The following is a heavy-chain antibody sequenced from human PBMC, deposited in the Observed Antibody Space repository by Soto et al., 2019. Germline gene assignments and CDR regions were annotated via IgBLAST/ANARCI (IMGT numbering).Heavy chain of an antibody. V-gene: IGHV1-3*05. Sequence: QVHLVQSGAEEKKPGASVKVSCKASGYTFTTIPMHWVRQAPGQRLEWMGWINTGNGNTKYSQKFQDRVTITRDTPASTANRERSSLKSEDRAVYYWGREGGLREYGGKGPLLPVSS. CDR1: GYTFTTIP. D-gene: IGHD4-17*01. J-gene: IGHJ4*02. CDR2: INTGNGNT. CDR3: GREGGLREY.